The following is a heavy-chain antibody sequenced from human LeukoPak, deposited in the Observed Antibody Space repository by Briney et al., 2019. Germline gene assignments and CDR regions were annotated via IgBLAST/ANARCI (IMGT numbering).Heavy chain of an antibody. J-gene: IGHJ3*02. Sequence: GGSLRLSCAASRFTFSSYDMNWVRQAPGKGLEWVSHISESGTTIYYADSVKGRFTISRDNTKNSLYLQMNSLRAEDTAIYYCARDSQSRAFDIWGQGTMVTVSS. V-gene: IGHV3-48*03. CDR2: ISESGTTI. CDR3: ARDSQSRAFDI. CDR1: RFTFSSYD.